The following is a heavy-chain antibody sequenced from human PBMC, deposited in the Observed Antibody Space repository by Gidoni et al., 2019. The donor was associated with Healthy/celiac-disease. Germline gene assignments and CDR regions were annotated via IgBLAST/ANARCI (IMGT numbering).Heavy chain of an antibody. CDR3: ARGGSESYPNWFDP. D-gene: IGHD1-26*01. CDR2: INSDGSST. V-gene: IGHV3-74*01. J-gene: IGHJ5*02. CDR1: GFTFSSYW. Sequence: LRLSCAASGFTFSSYWMHWVRQAPGKGLVWVSRINSDGSSTSYADSAKGRFTISRDNAKNKLYLQMNSLRAEDTAVYYCARGGSESYPNWFDPWGQGTLVTVSS.